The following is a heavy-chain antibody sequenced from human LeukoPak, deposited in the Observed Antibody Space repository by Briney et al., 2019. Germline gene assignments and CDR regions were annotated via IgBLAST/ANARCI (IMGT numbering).Heavy chain of an antibody. J-gene: IGHJ3*02. D-gene: IGHD5-24*01. CDR1: GGSISSYY. Sequence: SETLSLTCTVSGGSISSYYWSWIRQPPGKGLEWIGYIYYSGSTNYNPSLKSRVTISVDTSKNQFSLKLSSVTAADTAVYYCARDQGLVEMATTDAFDIWGQGTMVTVSS. V-gene: IGHV4-59*12. CDR2: IYYSGST. CDR3: ARDQGLVEMATTDAFDI.